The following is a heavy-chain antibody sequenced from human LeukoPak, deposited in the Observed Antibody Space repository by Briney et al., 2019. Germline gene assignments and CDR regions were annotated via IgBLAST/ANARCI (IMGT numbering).Heavy chain of an antibody. CDR2: ISHDGSNT. J-gene: IGHJ4*02. Sequence: GGSLRLSCAASGFTFSTYSMNWVRQAPGKGLEWVAVISHDGSNTDYTDSVKGRFTISRDNSKNTLYLQMNSLSAEDTAVYYCAKEMKPWMHFDYWGQGTLVTVSS. V-gene: IGHV3-30*18. CDR3: AKEMKPWMHFDY. CDR1: GFTFSTYS. D-gene: IGHD5-12*01.